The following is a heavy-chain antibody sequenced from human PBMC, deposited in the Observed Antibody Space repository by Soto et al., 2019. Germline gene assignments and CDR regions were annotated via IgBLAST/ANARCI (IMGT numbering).Heavy chain of an antibody. CDR3: ARVPATYYDSSGSDDAFDI. CDR1: GYTFTSYG. V-gene: IGHV1-18*01. J-gene: IGHJ3*02. CDR2: ISAYNGNT. D-gene: IGHD3-22*01. Sequence: GPVKVSCKASGYTFTSYGISWVRQAPGQGLEWMGWISAYNGNTNYAQKLQGRVTMTTDTSTSTAYMELRSLRSDDTAVYYCARVPATYYDSSGSDDAFDIWGQGIMVTVSS.